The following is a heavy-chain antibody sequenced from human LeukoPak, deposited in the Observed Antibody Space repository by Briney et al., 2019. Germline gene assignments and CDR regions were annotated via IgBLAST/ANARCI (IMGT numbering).Heavy chain of an antibody. J-gene: IGHJ3*02. CDR2: IYYSGST. D-gene: IGHD3-10*01. V-gene: IGHV4-39*01. CDR1: GGSISSSSYY. Sequence: MSSETLSLTCTVSGGSISSSSYYWGWIRQPPGKGLEWIGSIYYSGSTYYNPSLKSRVTISVDTSKNQFSLKLSSVTAADTAVYYCARGGTYYYGSGSYYIENDAFDIWGQGTMVTVSS. CDR3: ARGGTYYYGSGSYYIENDAFDI.